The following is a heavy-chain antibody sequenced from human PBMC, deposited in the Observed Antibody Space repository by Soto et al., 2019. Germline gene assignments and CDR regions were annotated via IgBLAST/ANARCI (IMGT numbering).Heavy chain of an antibody. CDR3: AKSGITMVRGVIISWFDP. V-gene: IGHV4-59*08. Sequence: PSETLSLTCTVSGGSISSYYWSWIRQPPGKGLEWIGYIYYSGSTNYNPSLKSRVTISVDTSKNQFSLKLSSVTAADTAVYYCAKSGITMVRGVIISWFDPWGQGTLVTVSS. J-gene: IGHJ5*02. CDR2: IYYSGST. CDR1: GGSISSYY. D-gene: IGHD3-10*01.